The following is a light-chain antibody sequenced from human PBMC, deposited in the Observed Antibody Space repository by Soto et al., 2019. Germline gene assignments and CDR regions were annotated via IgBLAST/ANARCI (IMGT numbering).Light chain of an antibody. CDR1: SSDIGAYNY. V-gene: IGLV2-14*01. CDR2: DVS. CDR3: SSYTSSSTVV. Sequence: QSALTQPASVSGSPGQSITISCTGTSSDIGAYNYVSWYQQHPGKAPKLMIYDVSNRPSGVSNRFSGSKSGHTASLTISRLQAEDEADYYCSSYTSSSTVVFGGGTKVTVL. J-gene: IGLJ2*01.